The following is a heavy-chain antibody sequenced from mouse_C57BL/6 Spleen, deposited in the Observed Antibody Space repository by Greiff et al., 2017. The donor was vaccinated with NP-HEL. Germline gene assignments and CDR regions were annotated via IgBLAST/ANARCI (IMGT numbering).Heavy chain of an antibody. CDR1: GYTFTSYW. V-gene: IGHV1-69*01. Sequence: QVQLQQPGAELVMPGASVKLSCKASGYTFTSYWMHWVKQRPGQGLEWIGEIDPSDSYTNYNQKFKGKSTLTVDKSSSTAYMQLGSLTSEDSAVYYCARGVTTVAMNCDVWGTGTTVTVSS. J-gene: IGHJ1*03. CDR3: ARGVTTVAMNCDV. CDR2: IDPSDSYT. D-gene: IGHD1-1*01.